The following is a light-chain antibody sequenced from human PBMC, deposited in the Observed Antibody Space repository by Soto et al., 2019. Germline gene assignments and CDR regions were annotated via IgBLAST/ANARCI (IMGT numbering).Light chain of an antibody. J-gene: IGKJ5*01. CDR2: DAS. CDR3: QQRSNWPPKIT. CDR1: QSVSIY. V-gene: IGKV3-11*01. Sequence: EILLTQSPATLPVSPGERATLSCRASQSVSIYLAWYQQKPGQAPRLLIYDASNRATGIPARFSGSGSGTDFTLTISSLEPEDFAVYYCQQRSNWPPKITFGQGTRLEIK.